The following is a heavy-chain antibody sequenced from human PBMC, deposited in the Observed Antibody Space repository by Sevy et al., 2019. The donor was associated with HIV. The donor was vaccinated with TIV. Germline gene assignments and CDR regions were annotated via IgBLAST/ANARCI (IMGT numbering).Heavy chain of an antibody. CDR1: GFTFNNYG. Sequence: GGSLRLSCAASGFTFNNYGIHWVRQAPGKGLEWVAVISSDGRNKYYADPVQGRFTISRDNAKNSLYLQMNSLRAEDTAFYYCAKDVSAYYYDSSGLNWFDPWGQGALVTVSS. J-gene: IGHJ5*02. D-gene: IGHD3-22*01. CDR3: AKDVSAYYYDSSGLNWFDP. V-gene: IGHV3-30*18. CDR2: ISSDGRNK.